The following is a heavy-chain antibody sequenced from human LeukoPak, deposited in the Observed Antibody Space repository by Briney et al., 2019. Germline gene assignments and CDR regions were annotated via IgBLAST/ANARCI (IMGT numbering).Heavy chain of an antibody. CDR3: VRDGGLDY. V-gene: IGHV1-2*02. Sequence: ASVKVSCKASGYTFTGYYMHWLRQAPGQGLEWMGWINPNSGGTNYAQKFQGRVIMTRDTSINTAYMELSRLRSDDTAVYYCVRDGGLDYWGQGALVTVSS. D-gene: IGHD3-16*01. J-gene: IGHJ4*02. CDR2: INPNSGGT. CDR1: GYTFTGYY.